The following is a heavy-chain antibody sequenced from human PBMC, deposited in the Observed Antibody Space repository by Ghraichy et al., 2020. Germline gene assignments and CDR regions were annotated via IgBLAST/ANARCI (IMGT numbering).Heavy chain of an antibody. J-gene: IGHJ4*02. CDR3: ARGYQWELLIDY. V-gene: IGHV1-24*01. CDR2: FDREDGET. CDR1: GYSLIELS. D-gene: IGHD1-26*01. Sequence: VSCNISGYSLIELSIHWVRQTPGKGLEWMGSFDREDGETIHAQKFQGRVTMTEDTSTDTTYMELRSLRSDDTAVYYCARGYQWELLIDYWGQGTLVTVS.